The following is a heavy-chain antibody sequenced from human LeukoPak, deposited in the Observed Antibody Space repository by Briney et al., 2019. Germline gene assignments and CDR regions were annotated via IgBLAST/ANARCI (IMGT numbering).Heavy chain of an antibody. CDR1: GFTVSSNY. J-gene: IGHJ6*03. Sequence: GGSLRLYCAASGFTVSSNYMSWVRQAPGKGLEWVSVIYSGGSTYYADSVKGRFTISRDNSKNTLYLQMNSLRAEDTAVYYCATAVTSGIAVAVYYYYMDVWGKGTTVTVSS. CDR2: IYSGGST. CDR3: ATAVTSGIAVAVYYYYMDV. V-gene: IGHV3-66*02. D-gene: IGHD6-19*01.